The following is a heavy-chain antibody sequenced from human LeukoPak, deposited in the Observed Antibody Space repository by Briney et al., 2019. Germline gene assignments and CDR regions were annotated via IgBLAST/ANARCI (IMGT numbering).Heavy chain of an antibody. CDR3: ERGDPNPFDY. CDR1: GGSHSIYY. J-gene: IGHJ4*02. CDR2: IYYSGST. Sequence: SEPLSLPCTVSGGSHSIYYSLCIRHPPRKALEWIGYIYYSGSTNYNPSLKSRVTISVDTSKNQFSLKLSSVTAADTAVYYCERGDPNPFDYWGQGTLVTVSS. V-gene: IGHV4-59*01.